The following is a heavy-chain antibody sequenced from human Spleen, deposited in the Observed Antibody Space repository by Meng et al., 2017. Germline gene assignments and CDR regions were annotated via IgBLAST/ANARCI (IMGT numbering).Heavy chain of an antibody. CDR1: GFSLSTTAVG. V-gene: IGHV2-5*02. D-gene: IGHD6-19*01. J-gene: IGHJ4*02. CDR2: IYWDDGE. CDR3: AHGSGWLFDY. Sequence: QITMKESGPTLVKPTQTLTLTCTFSGFSLSTTAVGVGWIRQPPGKAPEWIAFIYWDDGELFSPSLKSRLTITKDTSKNQVVLTMSNMDPVDTATYYCAHGSGWLFDYWGQGTLVTVSS.